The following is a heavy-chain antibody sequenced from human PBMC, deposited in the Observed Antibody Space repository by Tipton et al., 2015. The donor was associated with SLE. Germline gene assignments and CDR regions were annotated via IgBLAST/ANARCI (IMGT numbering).Heavy chain of an antibody. CDR2: ISYGGGT. V-gene: IGHV4-59*12. CDR1: GGSISSNY. D-gene: IGHD7-27*01. CDR3: ARDLRASGNWFDP. J-gene: IGHJ5*02. Sequence: LRLSCSVSGGSISSNYWIWIRQPPGKGLEWIGYISYGGGTNYNPSLKSRVTISIDPAKNQFSLKLTSVTAADTAVYYCARDLRASGNWFDPWGQGTLVTVSS.